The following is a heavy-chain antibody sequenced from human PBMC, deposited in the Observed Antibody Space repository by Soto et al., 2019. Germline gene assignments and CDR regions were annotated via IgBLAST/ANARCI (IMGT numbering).Heavy chain of an antibody. D-gene: IGHD3-10*01. CDR1: GFTFSSYA. V-gene: IGHV3-30-3*01. CDR2: ISYDGSNK. CDR3: ARDRAAYYYGSGPFDP. Sequence: QVQLGESGGGVVQPGRSLRLSCAASGFTFSSYAMHWVRQAPGKGLEWVAVISYDGSNKYYADSVKGRFTISRDNSKNTLYLQMNSLRAEDTAVYYCARDRAAYYYGSGPFDPWGQGSLVTVSS. J-gene: IGHJ5*02.